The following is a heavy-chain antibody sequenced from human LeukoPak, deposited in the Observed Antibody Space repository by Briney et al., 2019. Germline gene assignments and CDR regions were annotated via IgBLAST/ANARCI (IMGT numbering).Heavy chain of an antibody. D-gene: IGHD1-14*01. V-gene: IGHV4-34*01. J-gene: IGHJ4*02. CDR3: ARGPPSAVYDY. CDR2: IDHSGST. Sequence: SETLSLTCAVYGGSFSGYYWSWIRQPPGKGLEWIGEIDHSGSTNYNPSLKSRVTISVDTSKNQFSLKLSSVTAADTAVYYCARGPPSAVYDYWGQGTLVTVSS. CDR1: GGSFSGYY.